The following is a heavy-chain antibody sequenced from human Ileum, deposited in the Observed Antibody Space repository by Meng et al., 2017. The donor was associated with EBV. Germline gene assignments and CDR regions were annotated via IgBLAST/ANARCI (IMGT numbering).Heavy chain of an antibody. CDR2: ILSGST. D-gene: IGHD5-12*01. J-gene: IGHJ4*02. CDR3: AGGRAGYGGYKT. Sequence: QLLEAGPGLVEPSETLSLTCTVSSGSVSSGDYHWSWIRQPPGKGLEWIGYILSGSTNYDPSLTNRVTISVDTSKNHFSLKLTSVTAADTAVYYCAGGRAGYGGYKTWGQGTLVTVSS. CDR1: SGSVSSGDYH. V-gene: IGHV4-61*03.